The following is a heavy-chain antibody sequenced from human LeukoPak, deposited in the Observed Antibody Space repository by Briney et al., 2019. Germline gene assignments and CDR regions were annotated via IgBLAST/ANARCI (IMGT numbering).Heavy chain of an antibody. V-gene: IGHV3-23*01. D-gene: IGHD3-22*01. Sequence: GGSLRLSCAGSGFTFSSYAMSWVRQAPGKGLEWVSAISHSSSGTYYVDSVKGLFTISRDNSKNTLYMQINSLRAEDTAVYYCTKVINSGYYYYFDYWGQGTLVTVSS. CDR2: ISHSSSGT. J-gene: IGHJ4*02. CDR1: GFTFSSYA. CDR3: TKVINSGYYYYFDY.